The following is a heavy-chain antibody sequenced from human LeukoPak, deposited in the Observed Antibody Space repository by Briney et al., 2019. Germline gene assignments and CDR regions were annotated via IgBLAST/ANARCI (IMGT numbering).Heavy chain of an antibody. CDR2: ISYDGSNK. CDR1: GFKLSSYM. D-gene: IGHD3-9*01. Sequence: GGSLRLSCAASGFKLSSYMLNWVRQAPGKGLEWVAVISYDGSNKYYADSVKGRFTISRDNSKNTLYLQMNSLRAEDAAVYYCAKDHAPYYDILTGLSSFAHWGQGTLVTVSS. J-gene: IGHJ4*02. V-gene: IGHV3-30*18. CDR3: AKDHAPYYDILTGLSSFAH.